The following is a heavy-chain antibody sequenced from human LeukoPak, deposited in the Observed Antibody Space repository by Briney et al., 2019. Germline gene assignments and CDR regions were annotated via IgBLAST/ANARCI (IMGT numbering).Heavy chain of an antibody. CDR3: ARGEGINDYGDLFDY. J-gene: IGHJ4*02. D-gene: IGHD4-17*01. CDR1: GYTFTGYY. Sequence: GASVKVSCKASGYTFTGYYMHWVRQAPGQGLEWMGWINPNSGGTNYAQKFQGRVTMTRDTSISTAYMELSRLRSDDTAVYYCARGEGINDYGDLFDYWGQGTLVTVSS. V-gene: IGHV1-2*02. CDR2: INPNSGGT.